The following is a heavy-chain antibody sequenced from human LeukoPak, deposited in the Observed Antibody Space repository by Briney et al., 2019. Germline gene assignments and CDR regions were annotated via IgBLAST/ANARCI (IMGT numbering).Heavy chain of an antibody. D-gene: IGHD2-2*01. J-gene: IGHJ5*02. Sequence: GGSLRLSCAAPGFTFSSYSMNWVRQAPGKGLEWVSYISGSSSTIYYADSVKGGFTISRDKAKNSLYLQMNSLRAEDTAVYYCARLFLPAAAWGQGTQVTVSS. CDR2: ISGSSSTI. CDR1: GFTFSSYS. V-gene: IGHV3-48*01. CDR3: ARLFLPAAA.